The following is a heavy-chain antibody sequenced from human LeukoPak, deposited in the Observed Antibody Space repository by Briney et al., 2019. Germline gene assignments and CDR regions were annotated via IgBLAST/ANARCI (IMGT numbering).Heavy chain of an antibody. D-gene: IGHD5-18*01. CDR2: ISSSSSYI. Sequence: GGSLRLSCAASGFTFSSYSMNWVRQAPGKGLEWVSSISSSSSYIYYADSVKGRFTISRDNSKNTLYLQMNSLRAEDTAVYYCAKDGSGIQLWSTQIYYFDYWGQGTLVTVSS. CDR3: AKDGSGIQLWSTQIYYFDY. CDR1: GFTFSSYS. V-gene: IGHV3-21*04. J-gene: IGHJ4*02.